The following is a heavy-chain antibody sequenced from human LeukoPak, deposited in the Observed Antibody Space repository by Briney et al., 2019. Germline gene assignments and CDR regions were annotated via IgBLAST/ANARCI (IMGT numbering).Heavy chain of an antibody. D-gene: IGHD2-15*01. J-gene: IGHJ4*02. CDR1: GFTFSSYG. CDR3: AKDPVVAVPTFDY. Sequence: GGTLRLSCAASGFTFSSYGMSWVRQAPGKGLEWVSAISGSGGSTYYADSVKGRFTISRDNSKNTLYLQMNSLRAEDTAVYYCAKDPVVAVPTFDYWGQGTLVTVSS. V-gene: IGHV3-23*01. CDR2: ISGSGGST.